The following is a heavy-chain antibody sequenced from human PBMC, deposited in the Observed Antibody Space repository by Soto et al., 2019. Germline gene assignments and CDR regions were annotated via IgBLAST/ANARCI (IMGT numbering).Heavy chain of an antibody. Sequence: EVQLVESGGGLVQPGGSLRLSCAASGFTFSTYWMHWVRQVPGEGLVWVSRINTDASSTSYADSVKGRFTISRDNAKNTLYLQMNSLRVEDTAVYYCVRAQWPHTFDYWGQGTLVTVSS. CDR2: INTDASST. J-gene: IGHJ4*02. D-gene: IGHD6-19*01. CDR3: VRAQWPHTFDY. CDR1: GFTFSTYW. V-gene: IGHV3-74*01.